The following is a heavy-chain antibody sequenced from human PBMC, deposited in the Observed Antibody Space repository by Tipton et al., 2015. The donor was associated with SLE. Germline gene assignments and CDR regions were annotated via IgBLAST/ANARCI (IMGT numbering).Heavy chain of an antibody. J-gene: IGHJ5*02. CDR3: ARGASLYGEVAP. V-gene: IGHV4-38-2*01. CDR1: GYSISSGYY. D-gene: IGHD4-17*01. CDR2: IYHSGST. Sequence: GLVKPSETLSLTCAVSGYSISSGYYWGWIRQPPGKGLEWIGSIYHSGSTYYNPSLKSRVTISVDTSKNQFSLKLSSVTAADTAVYYCARGASLYGEVAPWGQGTLVTVSS.